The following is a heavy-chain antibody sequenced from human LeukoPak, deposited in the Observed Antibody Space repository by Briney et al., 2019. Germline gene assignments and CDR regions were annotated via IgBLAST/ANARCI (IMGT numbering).Heavy chain of an antibody. CDR2: IYYSGST. Sequence: SETLSLTCAVSGGSISSGGYSWSWIRQPPGKGLEWIGYIYYSGSTYYNPSLKSRVTISVDTSKNQFSLKLSSVTAADTAVYYCARDLGDYGKTGFDPWGQGTLVTVSS. CDR1: GGSISSGGYS. V-gene: IGHV4-31*11. D-gene: IGHD4-17*01. J-gene: IGHJ5*02. CDR3: ARDLGDYGKTGFDP.